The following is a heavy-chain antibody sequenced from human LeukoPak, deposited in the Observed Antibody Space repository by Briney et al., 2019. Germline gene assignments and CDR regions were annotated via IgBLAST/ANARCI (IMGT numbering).Heavy chain of an antibody. CDR2: ISYDGSNK. Sequence: PGGSLRLSCAASGFTFSSYAMHWVRQAPGKGLEWVAVISYDGSNKYYADSVKGRFTISRDNSKNTLYLQMNSLRAEDTAVYYCARDSYGDYMGVFDYWGQGTLVTVSS. CDR1: GFTFSSYA. CDR3: ARDSYGDYMGVFDY. D-gene: IGHD4-17*01. V-gene: IGHV3-30*04. J-gene: IGHJ4*02.